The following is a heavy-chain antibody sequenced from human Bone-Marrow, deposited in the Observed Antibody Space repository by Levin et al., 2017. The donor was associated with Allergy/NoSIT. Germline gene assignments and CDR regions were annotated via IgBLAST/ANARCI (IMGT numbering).Heavy chain of an antibody. V-gene: IGHV4-4*08. Sequence: SETLSLTCNVSYDSMTSYYWSWIRQPPGKGLEWIGYIFHNGKTNYNPSLKGRVTMSLETPKKQFSLKLTSVTAADTAVYYCASLTGSSSMSYFDYWGQGTLVTVSS. D-gene: IGHD6-13*01. CDR3: ASLTGSSSMSYFDY. CDR1: YDSMTSYY. J-gene: IGHJ4*02. CDR2: IFHNGKT.